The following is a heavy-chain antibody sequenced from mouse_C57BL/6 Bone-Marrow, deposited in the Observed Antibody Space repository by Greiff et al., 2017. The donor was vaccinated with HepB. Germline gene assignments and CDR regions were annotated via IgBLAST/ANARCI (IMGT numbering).Heavy chain of an antibody. J-gene: IGHJ2*01. V-gene: IGHV1-61*01. CDR2: IYPSDSET. D-gene: IGHD1-1*01. CDR3: ARDYYGSGDYFDY. Sequence: QVQLQQPGAELVRPGSSVKLSCKASGYTFTSYWMDWVKQRPGQGLEWIGNIYPSDSETHYNQKFKDKATLTVDKSSSTAYMQLSSLTSEDSAVYYCARDYYGSGDYFDYWGQGTTLTVSS. CDR1: GYTFTSYW.